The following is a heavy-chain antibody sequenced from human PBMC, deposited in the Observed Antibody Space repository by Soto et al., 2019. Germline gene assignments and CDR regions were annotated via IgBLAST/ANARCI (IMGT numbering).Heavy chain of an antibody. Sequence: PGGSLRLSCAASGFTFSSYGMHWVRQAPGKGLEWVAVIWYDGSNKYYADSVKGRFTISRDNSKNTLYLQMNSLRAEDTAVYYCARDIADTAMAHYYYYGIDVWGQGKTVTVAS. J-gene: IGHJ6*02. CDR2: IWYDGSNK. V-gene: IGHV3-33*01. CDR3: ARDIADTAMAHYYYYGIDV. D-gene: IGHD5-18*01. CDR1: GFTFSSYG.